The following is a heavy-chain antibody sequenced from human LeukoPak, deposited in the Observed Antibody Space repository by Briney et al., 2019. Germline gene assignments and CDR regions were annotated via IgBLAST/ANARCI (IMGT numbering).Heavy chain of an antibody. CDR2: ISTYNGNT. V-gene: IGHV1-18*01. D-gene: IGHD1-26*01. CDR3: ARDGSYYWGADY. CDR1: GYTFSSYG. J-gene: IGHJ4*02. Sequence: ASVKVSCKASGYTFSSYGISWVRQAPGQGLEWMGWISTYNGNTKDAQKFQGRVTMTTDTSTSTAYMELRSLRSDDTAVFYCARDGSYYWGADYWGQGTLVTVSS.